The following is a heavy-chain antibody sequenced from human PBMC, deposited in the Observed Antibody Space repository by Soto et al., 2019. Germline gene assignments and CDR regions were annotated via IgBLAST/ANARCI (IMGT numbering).Heavy chain of an antibody. Sequence: QVQLVESGGGVVQPGRSLRLSCAASGFTFSSYAMHWVRQAPGKGLEWVAVISYDGSNKYYADSVKGRFTISSYNSKNPLYLQMNSLRGEDTAVYDCARDWGIAARLYQCNWFGPWGQGSLVTVCS. CDR3: ARDWGIAARLYQCNWFGP. CDR1: GFTFSSYA. CDR2: ISYDGSNK. V-gene: IGHV3-30-3*01. D-gene: IGHD6-6*01. J-gene: IGHJ5*02.